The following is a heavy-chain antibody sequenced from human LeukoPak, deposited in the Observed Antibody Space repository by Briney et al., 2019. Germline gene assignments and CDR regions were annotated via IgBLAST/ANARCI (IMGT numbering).Heavy chain of an antibody. V-gene: IGHV1-46*01. CDR3: ARAKTVNGDLDY. D-gene: IGHD7-27*01. CDR1: GYAFSNHY. Sequence: GASVKVSCKASGYAFSNHYIHWVRQAPGQGLEWMGIITPGGEGTKYAQKFQGRVSMTTDTSTRTVYLSLSSLRSKDTAVYHCARAKTVNGDLDYWGQGTLVTVSS. CDR2: ITPGGEGT. J-gene: IGHJ4*02.